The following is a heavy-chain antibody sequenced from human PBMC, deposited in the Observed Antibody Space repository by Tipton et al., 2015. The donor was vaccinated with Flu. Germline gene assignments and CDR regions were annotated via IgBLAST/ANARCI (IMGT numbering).Heavy chain of an antibody. CDR3: ARADSSSSKHFDY. D-gene: IGHD6-13*01. CDR1: GDSIVSGYY. CDR2: IYHTGNT. J-gene: IGHJ4*02. V-gene: IGHV4-38-2*02. Sequence: LRLSCSVSGDSIVSGYYWGWIRQSPGQGLEWIGNIYHTGNTYYNPSLKSRVTISVDTSKNQFSLKLSSVTAADTAVYYCARADSSSSKHFDYWGQGTLVTVSS.